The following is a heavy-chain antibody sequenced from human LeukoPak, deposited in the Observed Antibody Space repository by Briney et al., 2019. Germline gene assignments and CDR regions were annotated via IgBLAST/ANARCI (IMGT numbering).Heavy chain of an antibody. D-gene: IGHD3-10*01. CDR3: ARGLGHGSGSRYNWFDP. Sequence: SETLSLTCTVSGVSISSSNSYWGWIRQPPGKGLEWIGSIYYSGNTYYNASVKSRVTISVDTSKNQFSLKLSSVTAADTAVYYCARGLGHGSGSRYNWFDPWGQGTLVTVSS. CDR1: GVSISSSNSY. V-gene: IGHV4-39*07. CDR2: IYYSGNT. J-gene: IGHJ5*02.